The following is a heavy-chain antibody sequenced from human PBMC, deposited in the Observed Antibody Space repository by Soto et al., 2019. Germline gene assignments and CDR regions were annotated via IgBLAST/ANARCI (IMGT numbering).Heavy chain of an antibody. CDR1: GFTFSSYA. CDR2: ISSNGGST. V-gene: IGHV3-64*01. J-gene: IGHJ6*04. CDR3: AIVLAGSVYGRAV. Sequence: EVQLVESGGGLVQPGGSLRLSCAASGFTFSSYAMHWVRQAPGKGLEYVSAISSNGGSTYYANSVKGRFTLSRDNSKNTVCRQIGSLRAAAMAMYCGAIVLAGSVYGRAVWGKGTTVTVSS.